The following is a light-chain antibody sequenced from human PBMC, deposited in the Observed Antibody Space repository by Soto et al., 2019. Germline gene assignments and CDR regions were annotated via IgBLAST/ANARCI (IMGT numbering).Light chain of an antibody. CDR2: SAS. J-gene: IGKJ4*01. Sequence: DIQMTQSPSTLSASVGDRVTITCRASQSVSGWLAWYRQKPGKAPELLIYSASTLETGVPSRFSGSGSGTEFTLTVXSLQPDDFATYYCQQYETYPLTFGGGTKIDI. V-gene: IGKV1-5*03. CDR3: QQYETYPLT. CDR1: QSVSGW.